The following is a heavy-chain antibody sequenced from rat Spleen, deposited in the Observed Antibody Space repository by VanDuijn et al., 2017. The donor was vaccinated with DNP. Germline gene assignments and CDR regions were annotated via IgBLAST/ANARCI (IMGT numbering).Heavy chain of an antibody. J-gene: IGHJ4*01. CDR1: GYSITSSYR. D-gene: IGHD4-2*01. CDR2: INSAGST. Sequence: EVQLQESGPGLVKPSQSLSLTCSVTGYSITSSYRWNWIRKFPGNKLEWMGYINSAGSTNYNPSLKSRISITKDTSKNQFFLQVKSVTTEDTATYYCARTGRGYAMDAWGQGTSVTVSS. V-gene: IGHV3-3*01. CDR3: ARTGRGYAMDA.